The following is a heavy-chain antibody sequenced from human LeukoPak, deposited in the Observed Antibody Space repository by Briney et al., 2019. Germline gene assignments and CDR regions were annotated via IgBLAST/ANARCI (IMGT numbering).Heavy chain of an antibody. J-gene: IGHJ3*02. V-gene: IGHV1-24*01. CDR2: FDPEDGET. CDR3: ATESYSGSYLYAFDI. D-gene: IGHD1-26*01. CDR1: GYTLTELS. Sequence: ASVKVSCKVSGYTLTELSMHWVRQAPGKGLEWMGGFDPEDGETIYAQKFQGRVTMTEATSTDTAYMELSSLSSEDTAVYYCATESYSGSYLYAFDIWGQGTMVTVSS.